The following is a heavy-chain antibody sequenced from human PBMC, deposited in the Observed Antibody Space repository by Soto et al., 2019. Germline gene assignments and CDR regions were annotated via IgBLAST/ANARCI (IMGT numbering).Heavy chain of an antibody. D-gene: IGHD4-17*01. CDR3: TRARYGDHFDS. V-gene: IGHV4-59*01. J-gene: IGHJ4*02. CDR1: GDSMTGAN. CDR2: IDYSGST. Sequence: LSLTCSVSGDSMTGANWGWFRQSPEKGLEWIGYIDYSGSTNYNPSLRSRITITIDTSSNQFSLNLASVTAADAAVYYCTRARYGDHFDSWGQGTLVTVSS.